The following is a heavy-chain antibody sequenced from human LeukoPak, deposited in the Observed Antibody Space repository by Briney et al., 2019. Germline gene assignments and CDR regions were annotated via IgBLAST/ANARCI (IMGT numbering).Heavy chain of an antibody. CDR1: GYTFTSYA. V-gene: IGHV1-3*01. Sequence: ASVKVSCTASGYTFTSYAMHWVRQAPGQRLEWMGWINAGNGNTKYSQKFQGRVTITRDTSASTAYMELSSLRSEDTAVYYCARDKVAAAGTDYYYYGMDVWGQGTTVTVSS. D-gene: IGHD6-13*01. J-gene: IGHJ6*02. CDR2: INAGNGNT. CDR3: ARDKVAAAGTDYYYYGMDV.